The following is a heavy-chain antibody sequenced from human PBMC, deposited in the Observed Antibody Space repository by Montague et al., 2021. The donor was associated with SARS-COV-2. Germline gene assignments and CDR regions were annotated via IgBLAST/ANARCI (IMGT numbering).Heavy chain of an antibody. D-gene: IGHD6-19*01. J-gene: IGHJ3*02. CDR2: IYNTGST. CDR3: ARAPIVVSGKNAFDI. CDR1: GASISSSHW. Sequence: SETLSLTCAVSGASISSSHWWSWIRQPPGKGLERMGEIYNTGSTNYNPSPKSRVTMTVDKSKNQFSLKLSSVAAADTAVYFCARAPIVVSGKNAFDIWGQGTMVTVSS. V-gene: IGHV4-4*02.